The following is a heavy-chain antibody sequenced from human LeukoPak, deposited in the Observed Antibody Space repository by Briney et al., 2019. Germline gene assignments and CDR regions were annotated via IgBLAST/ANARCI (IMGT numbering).Heavy chain of an antibody. V-gene: IGHV3-23*01. J-gene: IGHJ4*02. D-gene: IGHD2-21*02. Sequence: GGSLRLSCAASGFTFSDYAMSWVRQAPGKGLEWVSTISGSGSSPYYADSVKGRFTISRDNSENRVYLQMNSLRAEETAVYHCARSPRNDYFFDSWGQGTLVTVSS. CDR1: GFTFSDYA. CDR3: ARSPRNDYFFDS. CDR2: ISGSGSSP.